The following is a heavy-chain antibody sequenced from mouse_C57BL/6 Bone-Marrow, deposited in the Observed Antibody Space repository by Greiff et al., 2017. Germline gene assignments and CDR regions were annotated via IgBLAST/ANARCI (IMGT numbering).Heavy chain of an antibody. CDR1: GYTFPSYD. D-gene: IGHD1-1*01. J-gene: IGHJ1*03. V-gene: IGHV1-85*01. Sequence: QVQLQQSGPELVKPGASVKLSCKASGYTFPSYDINWVKQRPGQGLEWIGWIYPRDGSTQYNEKFKGKATLTVDTSSSTAYRELHSLTSEDSAVYFCSRLEFDGSSGDWYFDVWGTGTTVTVSS. CDR2: IYPRDGST. CDR3: SRLEFDGSSGDWYFDV.